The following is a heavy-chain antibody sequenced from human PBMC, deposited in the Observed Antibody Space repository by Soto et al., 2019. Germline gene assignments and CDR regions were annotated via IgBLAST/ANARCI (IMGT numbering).Heavy chain of an antibody. D-gene: IGHD3-10*01. CDR1: GFTFSRHN. J-gene: IGHJ6*04. CDR2: VLYDGSNE. Sequence: QVQLVESGGGVVQPGRSLRLSCGASGFTFSRHNIHWVRQAPGKGLEWVAAVLYDGSNEYYADSVKGRFTISRDNSKNTMYLQMNSLRAEDTAVYYCAKGEFEYSGSFHDDLDVWGKGTTVTVSP. V-gene: IGHV3-30*18. CDR3: AKGEFEYSGSFHDDLDV.